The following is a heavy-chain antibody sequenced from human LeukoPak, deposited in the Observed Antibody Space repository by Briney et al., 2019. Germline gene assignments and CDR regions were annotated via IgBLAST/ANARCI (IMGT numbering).Heavy chain of an antibody. CDR3: ARLIAAAGTEWFDP. V-gene: IGHV4-38-2*01. CDR1: GYSISSGYY. D-gene: IGHD6-13*01. CDR2: IYYSGST. Sequence: SETLSLTCAVSGYSISSGYYWGWIRQPPGKGLEWIGSIYYSGSTYYNPSLKSRVTISVDTSKNQFSLKLSSVTAADTAVYYCARLIAAAGTEWFDPWGQGTLVTVSS. J-gene: IGHJ5*02.